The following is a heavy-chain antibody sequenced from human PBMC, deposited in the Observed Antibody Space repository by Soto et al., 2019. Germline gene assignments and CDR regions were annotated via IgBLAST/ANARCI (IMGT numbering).Heavy chain of an antibody. D-gene: IGHD3-16*01. J-gene: IGHJ5*02. V-gene: IGHV1-8*02. CDR3: ARMATFGSLNWFDP. CDR1: GYTFTSYY. Sequence: SSEKVSCKASGYTFTSYYMQWVRQATGQGLEWMGWMNPGSGDTGYAQKFQGRVTMTRDISIATAYMELSSLRSDDTAIYYCARMATFGSLNWFDPWGQGTLVTVSS. CDR2: MNPGSGDT.